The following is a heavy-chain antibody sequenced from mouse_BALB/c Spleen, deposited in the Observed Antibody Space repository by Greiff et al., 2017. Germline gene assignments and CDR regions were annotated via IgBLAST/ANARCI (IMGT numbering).Heavy chain of an antibody. V-gene: IGHV5-17*02. CDR2: ISSGSSTI. CDR1: GFTFSSFG. CDR3: ARYVENYFDY. Sequence: EVKLMESGGGLVQPGGSRKLSCAASGFTFSSFGMHWVRQAPEKGLEWVAYISSGSSTIYYADTVKGRFTISRDNPKNTLFLQMTSLRSEDTAMYYCARYVENYFDYWGQGTTLTVSS. J-gene: IGHJ2*01.